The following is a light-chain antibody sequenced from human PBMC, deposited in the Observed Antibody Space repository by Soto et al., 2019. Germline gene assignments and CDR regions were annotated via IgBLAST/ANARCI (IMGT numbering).Light chain of an antibody. J-gene: IGKJ1*01. V-gene: IGKV1-5*03. Sequence: DIQMTQSPSTLSASVGDRVTITCRASQSISSWLAWYQQKPGKAPKLLIYKASSLESGVPSRFSGSGSGTEFTLTISSLQPDDFATYYCQQYNSILMTFGQGTKVEIK. CDR2: KAS. CDR1: QSISSW. CDR3: QQYNSILMT.